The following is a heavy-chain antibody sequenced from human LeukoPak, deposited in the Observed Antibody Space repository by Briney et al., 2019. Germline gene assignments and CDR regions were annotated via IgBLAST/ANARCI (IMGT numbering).Heavy chain of an antibody. CDR2: IIPIFGTA. CDR1: GGTFSSYA. Sequence: GASVKVFCKASGGTFSSYALSWVRQAPGQGLEWMGGIIPIFGTANYAQKFQGRVTITADESTSTAYMELSSLRSEDTAVYYCAGRAAAGPGGYYYYYMDVWGKGTTVTVSS. CDR3: AGRAAAGPGGYYYYYMDV. J-gene: IGHJ6*03. D-gene: IGHD6-13*01. V-gene: IGHV1-69*13.